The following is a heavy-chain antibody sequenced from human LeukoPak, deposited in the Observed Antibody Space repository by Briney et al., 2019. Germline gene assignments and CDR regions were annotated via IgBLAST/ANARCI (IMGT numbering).Heavy chain of an antibody. CDR3: ARETPYDDYVWGSYREDYNNLDY. Sequence: ASVKVSCKASGYTFTSYDINWVRQATGQGLEWMGWMNPNSGNTGYAQKFQGRVTMTRNTSISTAYMELSSLRSEDTAVYYCARETPYDDYVWGSYREDYNNLDYWGQGTLVTVSS. CDR2: MNPNSGNT. J-gene: IGHJ4*02. CDR1: GYTFTSYD. V-gene: IGHV1-8*01. D-gene: IGHD3-16*02.